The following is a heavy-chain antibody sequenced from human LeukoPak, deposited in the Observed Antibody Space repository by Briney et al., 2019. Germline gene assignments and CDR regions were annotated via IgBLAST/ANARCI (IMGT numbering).Heavy chain of an antibody. V-gene: IGHV3-23*01. D-gene: IGHD3-10*01. CDR3: AKDSYVSGRPLHTFDV. Sequence: GGSLRLSCAASGFTFSTYAMSWVRQAPRKGLEWVSTIGGSGISTYYAESVKGQFTISRDNSQNTLFLQMNSLRVEDTAIYYCAKDSYVSGRPLHTFDVWGQGTMVTVSS. J-gene: IGHJ3*01. CDR1: GFTFSTYA. CDR2: IGGSGIST.